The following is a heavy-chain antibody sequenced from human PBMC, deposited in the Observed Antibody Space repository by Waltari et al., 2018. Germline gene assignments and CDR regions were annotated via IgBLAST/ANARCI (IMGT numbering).Heavy chain of an antibody. CDR3: ASGNSHAFDI. CDR1: GFTFSSYC. Sequence: EVQLVESGGGLIQPGGSLRLSCAASGFTFSSYCMHWVRQAPGKGLVWVARINSDGSSTSNADSVKGRFTISRDNAKNTLYLQMNSLRAEDTAMYYCASGNSHAFDIWGQGTMVTVSS. CDR2: INSDGSST. J-gene: IGHJ3*02. D-gene: IGHD1-7*01. V-gene: IGHV3-74*01.